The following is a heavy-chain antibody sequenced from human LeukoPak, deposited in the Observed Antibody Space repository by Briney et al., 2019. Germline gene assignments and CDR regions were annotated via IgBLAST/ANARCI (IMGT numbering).Heavy chain of an antibody. V-gene: IGHV3-21*01. Sequence: KAGGSLRLSCAASEFSVGSNYMTWVRQAPGKGLEWVSSISSSSSYIYYADSVKGRFTISRDNAKNSLYLQMNSLRAEDTAVYYCANMIAVAGTPVDYWGQGTLVTVSS. D-gene: IGHD6-19*01. CDR1: EFSVGSNY. CDR3: ANMIAVAGTPVDY. CDR2: ISSSSSYI. J-gene: IGHJ4*02.